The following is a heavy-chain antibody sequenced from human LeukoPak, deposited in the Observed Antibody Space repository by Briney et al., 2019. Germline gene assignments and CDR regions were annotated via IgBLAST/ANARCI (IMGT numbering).Heavy chain of an antibody. CDR2: IYYSGST. Sequence: PSEPLPLPCSVLGGSICSHYWSWIRQPPGKGLEGSGYIYYSGSTKYNPSLKRRVTLSVDTSKHQFSLELSSVTAADPAVYYCARAPQWLVSWYFHLGGRDPRVTVS. CDR1: GGSICSHY. J-gene: IGHJ2*01. D-gene: IGHD6-19*01. V-gene: IGHV4-59*11. CDR3: ARAPQWLVSWYFHL.